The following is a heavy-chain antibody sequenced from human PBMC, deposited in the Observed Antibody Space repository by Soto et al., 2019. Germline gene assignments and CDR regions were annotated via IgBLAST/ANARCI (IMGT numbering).Heavy chain of an antibody. CDR1: GFTLSNYW. D-gene: IGHD2-2*01. Sequence: EVQLVESGGGLVQPGGSLRLSCAASGFTLSNYWMHWARQAPGKGLVWVSRISSDGSSTNYAYYVKGRFTISSDNAKNTLHLQMNSLRAEDTAVYYCARVPYCSSSSCYSYFDSWGQGTLVTVSS. J-gene: IGHJ4*02. CDR3: ARVPYCSSSSCYSYFDS. CDR2: ISSDGSST. V-gene: IGHV3-74*01.